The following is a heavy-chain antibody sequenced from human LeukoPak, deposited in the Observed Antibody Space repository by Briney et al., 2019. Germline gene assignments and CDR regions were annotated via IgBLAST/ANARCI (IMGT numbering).Heavy chain of an antibody. CDR3: ARLLEYYDSSGYSRRFDI. V-gene: IGHV4-59*08. CDR2: IYYSGST. D-gene: IGHD3-22*01. CDR1: GGSISSYY. Sequence: SETLSLTCTVSGGSISSYYWSWIRQPPGKGLEWIGYIYYSGSTNYNPSPKSRVTISVDTSKNQFSLKLSSVTAADTAVYYCARLLEYYDSSGYSRRFDIWGQGTMVTVSS. J-gene: IGHJ3*02.